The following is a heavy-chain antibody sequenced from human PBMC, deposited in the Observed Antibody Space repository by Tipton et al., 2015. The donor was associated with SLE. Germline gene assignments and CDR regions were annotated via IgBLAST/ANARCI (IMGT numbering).Heavy chain of an antibody. CDR1: GFTFSSYA. CDR3: ARGAYYDVLGGY. D-gene: IGHD3-3*01. CDR2: ISGSGGST. Sequence: SLRLSCAASGFTFSSYAMSWVRQAPGKGLEWVSAISGSGGSTYYADSVKGRFTISRDNAKNSLYLQMNSLRAEDTAVYYCARGAYYDVLGGYWGQGTLVTVSS. J-gene: IGHJ4*02. V-gene: IGHV3-23*01.